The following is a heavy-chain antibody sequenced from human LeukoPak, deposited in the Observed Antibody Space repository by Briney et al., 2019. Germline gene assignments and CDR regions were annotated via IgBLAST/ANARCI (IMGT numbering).Heavy chain of an antibody. CDR1: GGTFSSYA. V-gene: IGHV1-69*13. D-gene: IGHD3-22*01. CDR3: ARDQRYYDSSGSYYFDY. J-gene: IGHJ4*02. Sequence: SVKVSCKASGGTFSSYAISWVRQAPGQGLEWMGGIIPIFGTANYAQKFQGRVTITADESTSTAYMELSSLRAEDTAVYYCARDQRYYDSSGSYYFDYWGQGTLVTVSS. CDR2: IIPIFGTA.